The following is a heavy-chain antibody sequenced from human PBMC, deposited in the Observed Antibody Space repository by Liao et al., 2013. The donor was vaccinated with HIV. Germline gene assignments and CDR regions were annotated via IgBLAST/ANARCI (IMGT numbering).Heavy chain of an antibody. Sequence: QAQLQESGPGLVKPSQTLSLTCTVSVGSINSGNYAWSWIRQPAGKGLEWIGHIYANGNLHYSPSLKSRVTISVDTSKNQFSLKLNTVTAADTAVYFCARGRVQLLYPYFDNWGPGILVAVSS. CDR2: IYANGNL. J-gene: IGHJ4*02. D-gene: IGHD4-11*01. V-gene: IGHV4-61*02. CDR3: ARGRVQLLYPYFDN. CDR1: VGSINSGNYA.